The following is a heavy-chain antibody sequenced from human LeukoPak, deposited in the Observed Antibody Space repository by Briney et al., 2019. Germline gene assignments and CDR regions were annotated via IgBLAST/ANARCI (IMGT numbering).Heavy chain of an antibody. D-gene: IGHD6-19*01. V-gene: IGHV1-2*02. CDR3: AREGSSGWDDDAFDI. CDR2: INPNSGGT. CDR1: GYTFTGYY. Sequence: ASVKVSCKASGYTFTGYYMHWVRQAPGQGLEWMGGINPNSGGTNYAQKFQGRVTMTRDTSISTAYMELSRLRSDDTAVYYCAREGSSGWDDDAFDIWGQGTMVTVSS. J-gene: IGHJ3*02.